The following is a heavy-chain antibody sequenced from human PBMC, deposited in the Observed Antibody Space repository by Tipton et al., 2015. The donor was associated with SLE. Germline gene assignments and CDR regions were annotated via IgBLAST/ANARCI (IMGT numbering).Heavy chain of an antibody. Sequence: LRLSCAVYGGSFSGYYWSWIRQPPGKGLEWIGEINHRGSTNYNPSLKGRVTISVDRSKKQFSLKLRSVTAADTAVYYCAGCGGGSCYAYWGRGTPVTVSS. CDR2: INHRGST. CDR1: GGSFSGYY. D-gene: IGHD2-15*01. CDR3: AGCGGGSCYAY. J-gene: IGHJ4*02. V-gene: IGHV4-34*01.